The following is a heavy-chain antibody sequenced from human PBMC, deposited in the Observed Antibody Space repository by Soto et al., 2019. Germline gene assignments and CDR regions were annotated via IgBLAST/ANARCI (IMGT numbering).Heavy chain of an antibody. CDR3: AKVPGLFSSSWYTPVYYYYYYMDV. V-gene: IGHV3-64D*08. CDR1: GFTFSSYA. D-gene: IGHD6-13*01. Sequence: GGSLRLSCSASGFTFSSYAMHWVRQAPGKGLEYVSAISSNGGSTYYADSVKGRFTISRDNSKKTLYLQMSSLRAEDTALYYCAKVPGLFSSSWYTPVYYYYYYMDVWGKGTTVTVSS. J-gene: IGHJ6*03. CDR2: ISSNGGST.